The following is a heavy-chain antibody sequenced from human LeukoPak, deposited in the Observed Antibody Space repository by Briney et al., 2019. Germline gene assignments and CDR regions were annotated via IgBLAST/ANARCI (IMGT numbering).Heavy chain of an antibody. V-gene: IGHV3-23*01. Sequence: GGSLRLSCAASGFTFSSYAMSWVRQAPGKGLEWVSGSGSGGSTYYADSVKVRFTISRDNSKNTLYLQMNSLRAEDTAVYYCAKDFWSGYYPNYWGQGTLVTVSS. J-gene: IGHJ4*02. CDR3: AKDFWSGYYPNY. CDR1: GFTFSSYA. CDR2: SGSGGST. D-gene: IGHD3-3*01.